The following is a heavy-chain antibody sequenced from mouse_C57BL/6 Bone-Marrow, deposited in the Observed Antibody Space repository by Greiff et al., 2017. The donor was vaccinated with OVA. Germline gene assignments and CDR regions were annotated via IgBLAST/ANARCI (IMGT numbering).Heavy chain of an antibody. CDR1: GYTFTSYW. CDR2: INPSNGGT. J-gene: IGHJ1*03. D-gene: IGHD1-1*02. V-gene: IGHV1-53*01. Sequence: QVHVKQPGTELVKPGASVKLSCKASGYTFTSYWMHWVKQRPGQGLEWIGNINPSNGGTNYNEKFKSKATLTVDKSSSTAYMQLSSLTSEDSAVYYCAMAHDGGYWYFDVWGTGTTVTVSS. CDR3: AMAHDGGYWYFDV.